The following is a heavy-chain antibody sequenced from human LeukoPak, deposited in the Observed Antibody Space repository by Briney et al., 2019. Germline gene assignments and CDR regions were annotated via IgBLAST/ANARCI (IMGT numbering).Heavy chain of an antibody. CDR2: IYYSGST. CDR3: ARGPAPGGSGSYYNKKFYYMDV. D-gene: IGHD3-10*01. CDR1: GGSISSGGYY. V-gene: IGHV4-31*03. Sequence: SETLSLTCTVSGGSISSGGYYWSWIRQHPGQGLEWIGYIYYSGSTYYNPSLKSRVTISVDTSKSQFSLKLSSVTAADTAVYYCARGPAPGGSGSYYNKKFYYMDVWGKGTTVTVSS. J-gene: IGHJ6*03.